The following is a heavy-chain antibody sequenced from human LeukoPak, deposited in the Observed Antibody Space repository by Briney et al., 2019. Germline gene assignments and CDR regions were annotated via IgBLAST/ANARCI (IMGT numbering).Heavy chain of an antibody. Sequence: SETLSLTCTVSGGSISSYYWSWIRQPPGKGLEWIGYIYYSGSTNYNPSLKSRVTISVDTSKNQFSLKLSSVTAADTAVYYCARRGGDPQQNPFDYWGQGTLVTGSS. CDR1: GGSISSYY. V-gene: IGHV4-59*08. J-gene: IGHJ4*02. D-gene: IGHD2-21*02. CDR3: ARRGGDPQQNPFDY. CDR2: IYYSGST.